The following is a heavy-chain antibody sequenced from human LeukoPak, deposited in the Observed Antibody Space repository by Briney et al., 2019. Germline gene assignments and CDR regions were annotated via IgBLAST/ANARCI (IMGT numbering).Heavy chain of an antibody. D-gene: IGHD3-9*01. CDR3: VRGPDILTGYSTYYFDY. CDR2: IHYSGNT. Sequence: PSQTLSLTCTVSGGSISSGAYYWSWIRQHPGKGLEWIGYIHYSGNTYYNPSLKSRVTISVDTSKNQFSLKLSSVTAADTAVYYCVRGPDILTGYSTYYFDYWGQGTLVTVSS. CDR1: GGSISSGAYY. V-gene: IGHV4-31*03. J-gene: IGHJ4*02.